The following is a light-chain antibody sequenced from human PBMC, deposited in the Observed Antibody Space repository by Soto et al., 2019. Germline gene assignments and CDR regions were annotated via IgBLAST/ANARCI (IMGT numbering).Light chain of an antibody. V-gene: IGKV1-33*01. J-gene: IGKJ3*01. Sequence: DIQMTQSPPSLSASVGDRLTITCQASHNITSSLNWYQHKPGKATKLLIYDATILEAVIPPRFSCRGCGESMTHNISGLPHDDVATYYCQHCDYLSIFGPGTTVEFK. CDR2: DAT. CDR3: QHCDYLSI. CDR1: HNITSS.